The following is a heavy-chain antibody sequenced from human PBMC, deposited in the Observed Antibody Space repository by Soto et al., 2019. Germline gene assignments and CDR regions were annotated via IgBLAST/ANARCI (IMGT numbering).Heavy chain of an antibody. CDR1: GFTFSSYA. CDR3: ARELRITMVRGVPSYYGMDV. Sequence: GGSLRLSCAASGFTFSSYAMSWVRQAPGKGLEWVSAISGSGGSTYYADSVKGRFTISRDNSKNTLYLQMNSLRAEDTAVYYCARELRITMVRGVPSYYGMDVWGQGTTVTVSS. J-gene: IGHJ6*02. D-gene: IGHD3-10*01. V-gene: IGHV3-23*01. CDR2: ISGSGGST.